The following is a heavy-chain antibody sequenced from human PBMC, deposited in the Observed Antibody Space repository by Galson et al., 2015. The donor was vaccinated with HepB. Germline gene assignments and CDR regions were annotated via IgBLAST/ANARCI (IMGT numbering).Heavy chain of an antibody. CDR1: GLTFSSYG. D-gene: IGHD6-13*01. J-gene: IGHJ4*02. Sequence: SLRLSCAASGLTFSSYGMHWVRQAPGKGLEWVACIRDDGSNKYYADSVKGRFTISRDNSKNTLYLQMNSLRAEDTAVYYCANLPSGYSSSWYPLMGYWGQGTLVTVSS. V-gene: IGHV3-30*02. CDR3: ANLPSGYSSSWYPLMGY. CDR2: IRDDGSNK.